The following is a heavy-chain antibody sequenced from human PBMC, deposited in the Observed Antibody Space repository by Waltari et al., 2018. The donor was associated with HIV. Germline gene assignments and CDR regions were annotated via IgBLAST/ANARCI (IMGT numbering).Heavy chain of an antibody. Sequence: EVQLVESGGGLVKPGGSLRLSCAASGFTFSNAWMSWVRQAPGKGLEWVGRIKSKTDGGTTDYAAPVKGRFTISRDDSKNTLYLQMNSLKTEDTAVYYCTTTTKDIVVVPAAIGPPYYYYGMDVWGQGTTVTVSS. CDR1: GFTFSNAW. D-gene: IGHD2-2*02. J-gene: IGHJ6*02. CDR2: IKSKTDGGTT. CDR3: TTTTKDIVVVPAAIGPPYYYYGMDV. V-gene: IGHV3-15*01.